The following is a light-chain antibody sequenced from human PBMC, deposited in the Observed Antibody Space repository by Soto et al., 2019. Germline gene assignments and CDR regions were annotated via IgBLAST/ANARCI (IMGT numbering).Light chain of an antibody. CDR2: DAS. V-gene: IGKV3-11*01. CDR1: QSVSSS. J-gene: IGKJ4*01. CDR3: QQRNNWPLLWT. Sequence: DIVLTQSPATLSLSPGERATLSCMASQSVSSSLAWYQQRPGQSPSLLIYDASNRATGIPARFSGSGSGTDFTLTISSLEPEDFAVYYCQQRNNWPLLWTFGGGTKVEIK.